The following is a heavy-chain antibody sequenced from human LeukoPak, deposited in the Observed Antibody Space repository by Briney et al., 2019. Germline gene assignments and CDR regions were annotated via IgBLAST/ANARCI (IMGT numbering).Heavy chain of an antibody. V-gene: IGHV4-4*07. J-gene: IGHJ4*02. Sequence: PSETLSLTCTVSGGSISSYYWSWIRQPAGKGLEWIGRIYTSGSTNYNPSLKSRVTMSVDTSKNQFSLKLSSVTAADTAVYHCARDTGVTVTFYYFDYWGQGTLITVSS. CDR2: IYTSGST. CDR1: GGSISSYY. CDR3: ARDTGVTVTFYYFDY. D-gene: IGHD4-17*01.